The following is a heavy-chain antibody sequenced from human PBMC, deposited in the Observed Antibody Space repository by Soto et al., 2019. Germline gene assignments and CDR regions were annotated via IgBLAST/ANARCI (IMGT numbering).Heavy chain of an antibody. CDR1: GYTFTSYY. CDR3: ARGSSSWYGVATTNYGMDV. J-gene: IGHJ6*02. V-gene: IGHV1-46*01. D-gene: IGHD6-13*01. CDR2: INPSGGST. Sequence: PSVKVSCTASGYTFTSYYMHWVLQAPVQVLEWMGIINPSGGSTSYAQKFQGRVTMTRDTSTSTVYMELSSLRSEDTAVYYCARGSSSWYGVATTNYGMDVWGQGTTVTVSS.